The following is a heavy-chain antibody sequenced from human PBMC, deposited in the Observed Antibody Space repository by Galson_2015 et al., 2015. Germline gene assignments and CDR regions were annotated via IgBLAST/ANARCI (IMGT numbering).Heavy chain of an antibody. CDR1: GFTFSSYA. J-gene: IGHJ4*02. D-gene: IGHD3-22*01. CDR2: ISYDGSNK. V-gene: IGHV3-30-3*01. Sequence: SLRLSCAASGFTFSSYAMHWVRQAPGKGLEWVAVISYDGSNKYYADSVKGRFTISRDNSKNTLYLQMNSLRAEDTAVYYCARAYYYDSSGYQFVDYWGQGTLVTVSS. CDR3: ARAYYYDSSGYQFVDY.